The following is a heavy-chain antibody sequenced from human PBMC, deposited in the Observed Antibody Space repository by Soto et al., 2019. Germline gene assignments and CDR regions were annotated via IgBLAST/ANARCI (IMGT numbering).Heavy chain of an antibody. CDR1: GFSLSNARMG. CDR3: ARPRACSGGSCYYFDY. V-gene: IGHV2-26*01. D-gene: IGHD2-15*01. Sequence: QVTLKESGPVLVKPTETLTLTCTVSGFSLSNARMGVSWIRQPPGKALEWLAHIFSNDEKSYSTSLKSRLTISKDTSKSQVVLTMTNMDPVDTATYYCARPRACSGGSCYYFDYWGQGTLVTVSS. J-gene: IGHJ4*02. CDR2: IFSNDEK.